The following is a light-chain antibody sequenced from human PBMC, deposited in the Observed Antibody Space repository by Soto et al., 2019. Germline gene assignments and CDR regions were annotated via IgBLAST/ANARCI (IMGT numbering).Light chain of an antibody. Sequence: DIQLTQSPSFLSASVGDSVTITCRASQGIASYLAWYQQKPGKAPKLLIYAASTLQTGVPLRFSGSGSGREFTLTISSLQPEDYATYYCQQLNNYPITFGQGTRLEI. CDR1: QGIASY. V-gene: IGKV1-9*01. CDR2: AAS. J-gene: IGKJ5*01. CDR3: QQLNNYPIT.